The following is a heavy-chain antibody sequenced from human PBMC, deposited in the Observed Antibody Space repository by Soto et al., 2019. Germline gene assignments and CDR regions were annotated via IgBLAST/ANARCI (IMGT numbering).Heavy chain of an antibody. CDR3: TTRMYALD. V-gene: IGHV3-15*01. D-gene: IGHD2-8*01. CDR2: IKSETDGGTT. Sequence: EVQLVESGGGLVKPGGSLRLSCAASGFTFSNAWVSWVRQAPGKGLEWVGRIKSETDGGTTDYAAPVKGRFTISRDDSTNSQHLQMNSLKTEDTAVYYCTTRMYALDWGQGTLVTVSS. J-gene: IGHJ4*02. CDR1: GFTFSNAW.